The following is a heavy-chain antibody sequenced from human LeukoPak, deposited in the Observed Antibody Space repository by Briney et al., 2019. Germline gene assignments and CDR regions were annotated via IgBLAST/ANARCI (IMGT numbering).Heavy chain of an antibody. V-gene: IGHV3-23*01. CDR2: ISGDGDRI. CDR1: GFTFSSFV. D-gene: IGHD6-19*01. Sequence: GGSLRLSCAASGFTFSSFVVSWVRQAPGKGLEGVSSISGDGDRIYYADSVKGRFTISRDNSKNMLYLQMNSLRAEDTAVYYCVGYIQSHSSGWYDSGYWGQGTLVTVSS. J-gene: IGHJ4*02. CDR3: VGYIQSHSSGWYDSGY.